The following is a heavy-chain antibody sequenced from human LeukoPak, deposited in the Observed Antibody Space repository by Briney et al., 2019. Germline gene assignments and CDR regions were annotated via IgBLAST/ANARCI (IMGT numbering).Heavy chain of an antibody. D-gene: IGHD3-16*01. J-gene: IGHJ4*02. V-gene: IGHV3-30*18. CDR2: ISYDGSNK. Sequence: GRSMRLSWAASGFTFSSYGMHWVRQAPGKGLEWVAVISYDGSNKYYADSVKGRFTISRDNSKNTLYLQMNSLRAEDTDVYYCVKAWGGGSFLIDYWGQGTLVTVSS. CDR3: VKAWGGGSFLIDY. CDR1: GFTFSSYG.